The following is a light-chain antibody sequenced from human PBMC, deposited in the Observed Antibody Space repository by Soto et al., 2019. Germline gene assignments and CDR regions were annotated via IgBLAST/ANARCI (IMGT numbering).Light chain of an antibody. J-gene: IGKJ4*01. V-gene: IGKV1-39*01. CDR2: AAS. Sequence: DIQMTQSPSSLSASVGDRVTISCRASQSISNFLNWYQQKPGKAPQLLIYAASRLHSGVPPRFSGSGAVTDFTLTISSLQPEDFATYFCQQSYTTVRSFGGGTKVE. CDR3: QQSYTTVRS. CDR1: QSISNF.